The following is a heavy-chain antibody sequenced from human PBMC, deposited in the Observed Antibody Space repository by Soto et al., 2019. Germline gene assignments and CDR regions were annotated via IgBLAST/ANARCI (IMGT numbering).Heavy chain of an antibody. Sequence: QVPLVESGGGFVKPGGSLRLSCAASGFTFSDYDMSWIRQAPGRGLEWVSYINSGHSPTFYTASVKGRFTISRDNARNSLFLQMNSLRADDTAVYYCARFRRRGSGSFAFDCWGQGTLVTVSS. CDR3: ARFRRRGSGSFAFDC. D-gene: IGHD3-10*01. CDR2: INSGHSPT. J-gene: IGHJ4*02. CDR1: GFTFSDYD. V-gene: IGHV3-11*01.